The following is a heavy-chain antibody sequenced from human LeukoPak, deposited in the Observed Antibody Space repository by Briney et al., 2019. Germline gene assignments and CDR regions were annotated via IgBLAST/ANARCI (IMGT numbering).Heavy chain of an antibody. CDR1: GGSFSGYY. V-gene: IGHV4-34*01. CDR3: ARLIVGATTPLGY. CDR2: INHSGST. D-gene: IGHD1-26*01. Sequence: SETLSLTCAVYGGSFSGYYWSWIRQPPGKGLEWIGEINHSGSTNYNPSLKSRVTISVDTSKNQSSLKLSSVTAADTAVYYCARLIVGATTPLGYWGQGTLVTVSS. J-gene: IGHJ4*02.